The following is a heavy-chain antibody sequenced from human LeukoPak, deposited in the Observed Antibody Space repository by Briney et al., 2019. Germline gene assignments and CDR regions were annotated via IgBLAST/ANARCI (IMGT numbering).Heavy chain of an antibody. D-gene: IGHD3-10*01. V-gene: IGHV3-7*01. CDR1: GFSFSSSW. J-gene: IGHJ4*02. CDR2: INQDGNER. Sequence: GGSLRLSCVASGFSFSSSWMSWVRQAPGKGLEWVANINQDGNERYSVDSMRGRLTISRDNTKNSLYLQMNSLRAEDTAVYYCASARATMVRGVAYWGQGTLVTVSS. CDR3: ASARATMVRGVAY.